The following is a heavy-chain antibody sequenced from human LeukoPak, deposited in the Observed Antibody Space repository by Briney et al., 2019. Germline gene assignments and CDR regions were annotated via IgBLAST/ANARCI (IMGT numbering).Heavy chain of an antibody. CDR2: INPSGGST. J-gene: IGHJ5*02. Sequence: ASVKVSCKASGYTFTSYYMHWVRQAPGQGLEWMGIINPSGGSTSYAQKFQGRVTMTRNTSINTAYMELSSLRSEDTAVYYCARSALLWFGELSYNPWGQGTLVTVSS. CDR1: GYTFTSYY. CDR3: ARSALLWFGELSYNP. D-gene: IGHD3-10*01. V-gene: IGHV1-46*01.